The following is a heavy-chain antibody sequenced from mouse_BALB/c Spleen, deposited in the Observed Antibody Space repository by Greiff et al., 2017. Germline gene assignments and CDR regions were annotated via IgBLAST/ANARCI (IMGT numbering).Heavy chain of an antibody. CDR3: AREDWDYWYFDV. J-gene: IGHJ1*01. D-gene: IGHD4-1*01. CDR2: ISSGSSTI. Sequence: DVKLVESGGGLVQPGGSRKLSCAASGFTFSSFGMHWVRQAPEKGLEWVAYISSGSSTIYYADTVKGRFTISRDNPKNTLFLQMTSLRSEDTAMYYCAREDWDYWYFDVWGAGTTVTVSS. V-gene: IGHV5-17*02. CDR1: GFTFSSFG.